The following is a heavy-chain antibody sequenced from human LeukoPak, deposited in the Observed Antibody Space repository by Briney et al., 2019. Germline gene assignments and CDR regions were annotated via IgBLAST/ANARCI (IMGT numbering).Heavy chain of an antibody. Sequence: PSETLSLTCTVSGGAISSFFWNWIRQPPGKGLEWIGYIFNSVTTNYNPSLKSRVTISVDTSKNQFSLKLSSVTTADTAVYYCAREVCSSTNCHFDSWGQGTLVTVSS. J-gene: IGHJ4*02. CDR1: GGAISSFF. CDR3: AREVCSSTNCHFDS. V-gene: IGHV4-59*01. CDR2: IFNSVTT. D-gene: IGHD2-2*01.